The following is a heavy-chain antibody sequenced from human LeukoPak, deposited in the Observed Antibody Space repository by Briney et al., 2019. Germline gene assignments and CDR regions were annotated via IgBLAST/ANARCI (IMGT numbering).Heavy chain of an antibody. CDR1: GFIVSSSY. V-gene: IGHV3-66*01. CDR3: ARDLAPDWEPTGGAFDI. J-gene: IGHJ3*02. D-gene: IGHD1-26*01. Sequence: GGSLRLSCATSGFIVSSSYISWVRQAPGKGLEWVSVIYSGGSTSYADSVKGRFTISRDNAKNSLYLQMNSLRAEDTAVYYCARDLAPDWEPTGGAFDIWGQGTMVTVSS. CDR2: IYSGGST.